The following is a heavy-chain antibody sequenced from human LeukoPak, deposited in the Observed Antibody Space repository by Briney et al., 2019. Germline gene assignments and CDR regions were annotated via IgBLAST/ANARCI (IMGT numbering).Heavy chain of an antibody. CDR1: GFTFSTYG. Sequence: PGGSLRLSCAASGFTFSTYGMHWVRQTPDKGLEWVAVISFDGRNKYYADSVKGRFTISRDNSKNTLYLQMNSLRAEDTAVYYCAKAYGDHDYWGQGTLVTVSS. CDR3: AKAYGDHDY. CDR2: ISFDGRNK. D-gene: IGHD4-17*01. V-gene: IGHV3-30*18. J-gene: IGHJ4*02.